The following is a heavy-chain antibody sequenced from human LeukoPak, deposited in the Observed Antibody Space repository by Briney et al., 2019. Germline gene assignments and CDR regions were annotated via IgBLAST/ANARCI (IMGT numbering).Heavy chain of an antibody. CDR2: IYPGDSDT. Sequence: GESLKISCKGSGYSFTSYWIGWVRQMPGKGLEWMGIIYPGDSDTRYSPSLQGQVTISADKSISTAYLQWSSLKASDTAMYYCARHKYVTTSPGRYYYYYMDVWGKGTTVTVSS. CDR1: GYSFTSYW. J-gene: IGHJ6*03. D-gene: IGHD4-17*01. V-gene: IGHV5-51*01. CDR3: ARHKYVTTSPGRYYYYYMDV.